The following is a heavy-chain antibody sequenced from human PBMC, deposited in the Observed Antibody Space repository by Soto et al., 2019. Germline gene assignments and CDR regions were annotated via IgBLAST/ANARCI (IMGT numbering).Heavy chain of an antibody. D-gene: IGHD3-10*01. CDR2: IWYDGSNK. V-gene: IGHV3-33*01. Sequence: PGGSLRLSCAASGFTFSSYGMHWVRQAPGKGLEWVAVIWYDGSNKYYADSVRGRFTISRDNSKNTLYLQMNSLRAEDTAVYYSARDQGMVRGVQYYFDYWGQGTLVTVSS. CDR1: GFTFSSYG. CDR3: ARDQGMVRGVQYYFDY. J-gene: IGHJ4*02.